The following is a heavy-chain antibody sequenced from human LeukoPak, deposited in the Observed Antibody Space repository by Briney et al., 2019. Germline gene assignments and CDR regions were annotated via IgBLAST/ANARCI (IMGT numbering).Heavy chain of an antibody. CDR3: ARVHGYYYDSSGYYVD. CDR2: IYYSGST. D-gene: IGHD3-22*01. CDR1: GYSISSGYY. Sequence: SETLSLTCTVSGYSISSGYYWGWIRQPPGKGLEWIGYIYYSGSTNYNPSLKSRVTISVDTSKNQFSLKLSSVTAADTAVYYCARVHGYYYDSSGYYVDWGQGTLVTVSS. J-gene: IGHJ4*02. V-gene: IGHV4-61*01.